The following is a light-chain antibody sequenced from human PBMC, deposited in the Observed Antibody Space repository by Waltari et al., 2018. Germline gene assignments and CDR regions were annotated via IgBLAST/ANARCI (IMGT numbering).Light chain of an antibody. V-gene: IGKV1-5*03. J-gene: IGKJ1*01. CDR1: QSISSW. Sequence: ITCRARQSISSWLAWYQQKPGTAPKLLIYKAATVESGVPSRFSGSGSGTEFTLTINSLQPDDFATYYCQQYNGYWTFGQGTKVEIK. CDR2: KAA. CDR3: QQYNGYWT.